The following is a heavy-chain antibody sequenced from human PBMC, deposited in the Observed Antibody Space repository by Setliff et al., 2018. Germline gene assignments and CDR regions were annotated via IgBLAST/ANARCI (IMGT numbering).Heavy chain of an antibody. CDR1: GYTFKSYG. CDR3: ARINFYVSSGYYYAPDY. CDR2: INDYSFRT. V-gene: IGHV1-18*04. Sequence: ASVKVSCKASGYTFKSYGINWMRQAPGQGLEWMGWINDYSFRTNYPQKFLGRVTVTTDTSTGTAYMELGSLTSDDTAIYYCARINFYVSSGYYYAPDYWGPGTLVTVSS. J-gene: IGHJ4*02. D-gene: IGHD3-22*01.